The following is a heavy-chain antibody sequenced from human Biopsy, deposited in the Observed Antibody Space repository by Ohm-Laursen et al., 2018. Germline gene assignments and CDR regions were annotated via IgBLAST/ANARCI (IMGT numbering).Heavy chain of an antibody. CDR2: INSDASYI. J-gene: IGHJ6*02. D-gene: IGHD4/OR15-4a*01. CDR1: GFTFSSYY. CDR3: ARDDGFCARTSGMDV. V-gene: IGHV3-21*01. Sequence: SLRLSCAASGFTFSSYYMHWVRQAPGKGLEWVSYINSDASYIYYGVSVRGRFTISRDNAKNSVYLQMNSLRVEDTAVYYCARDDGFCARTSGMDVWGQGTTVTVSS.